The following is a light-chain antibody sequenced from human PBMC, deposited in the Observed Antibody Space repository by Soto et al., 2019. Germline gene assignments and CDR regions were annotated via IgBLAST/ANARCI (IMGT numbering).Light chain of an antibody. CDR1: STDVGGYDY. CDR3: CSYVGRNTYV. Sequence: QSALTQFASVSGSPGQSITISCTGTSTDVGGYDYVSWYQQHPNQAPKVIIYEVNKRPSGVPNRFSGSKSGNTASLTISGLRAEDEADYYCCSYVGRNTYVFGTGTKLTVL. CDR2: EVN. J-gene: IGLJ1*01. V-gene: IGLV2-14*01.